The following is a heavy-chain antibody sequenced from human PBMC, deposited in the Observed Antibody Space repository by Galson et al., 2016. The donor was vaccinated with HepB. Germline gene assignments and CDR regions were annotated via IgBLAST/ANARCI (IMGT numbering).Heavy chain of an antibody. J-gene: IGHJ3*01. CDR3: WRAWRGGKFDY. CDR2: ISSTGGNI. CDR1: GFIFKSYE. V-gene: IGHV3-48*03. D-gene: IGHD5-12*01. Sequence: SLRLSCAASGFIFKSYEMDWVRQAPGQGLEWLSYISSTGGNIFYSDSVRGRFTISRDNAKNSLFLQMNSLRVEDTALYYCWRAWRGGKFDYWGQGTVVTVSS.